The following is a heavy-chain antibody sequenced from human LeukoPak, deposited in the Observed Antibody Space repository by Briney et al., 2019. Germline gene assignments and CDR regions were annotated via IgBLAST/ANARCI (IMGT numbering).Heavy chain of an antibody. CDR2: IIPILSIA. J-gene: IGHJ5*02. Sequence: ASVKVSCKASGGTFSSYAISWVRQAPGQGFEWMGRIIPILSIANYAQKFQGRVTITADKSTSTAYMELSSLRSEDTAVYYCARDLEYCGGDCYPNWFDPWGQGTLVTVSS. CDR1: GGTFSSYA. CDR3: ARDLEYCGGDCYPNWFDP. V-gene: IGHV1-69*04. D-gene: IGHD2-21*02.